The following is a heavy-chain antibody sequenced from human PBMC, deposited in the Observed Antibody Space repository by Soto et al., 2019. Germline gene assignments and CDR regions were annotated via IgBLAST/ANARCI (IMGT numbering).Heavy chain of an antibody. CDR1: GFTFMSYG. CDR3: AKEGCSGGICYGFDY. D-gene: IGHD2-15*01. V-gene: IGHV3-30*18. Sequence: QVQMVESGGCVVQPGRSLRLSCAASGFTFMSYGMHCGRQAPGKGLEWVAVMSWDGSDEFYEETVKGRFTVSRDNSRNTLYLQMNSLRPEDTAVYYCAKEGCSGGICYGFDYWGQGTLVTVSS. J-gene: IGHJ4*02. CDR2: MSWDGSDE.